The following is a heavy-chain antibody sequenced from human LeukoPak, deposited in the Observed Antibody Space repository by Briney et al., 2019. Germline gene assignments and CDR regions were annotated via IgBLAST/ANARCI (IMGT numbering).Heavy chain of an antibody. J-gene: IGHJ4*02. CDR3: ARDDKQQLVDY. Sequence: PGGSLRLSCAASGFIFSRYWMHWVRQAPGKELVWVSRINNDGSITNSADSVKGRFTISRDNAKDMLYLQMDSLRVEDTAIYYCARDDKQQLVDYWGQGTLVTVSS. CDR2: INNDGSIT. D-gene: IGHD6-13*01. V-gene: IGHV3-74*01. CDR1: GFIFSRYW.